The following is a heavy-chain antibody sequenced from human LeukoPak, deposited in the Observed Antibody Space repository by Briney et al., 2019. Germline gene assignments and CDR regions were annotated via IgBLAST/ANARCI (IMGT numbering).Heavy chain of an antibody. CDR3: AKIFDSSGFYYVRGAFDI. J-gene: IGHJ3*02. CDR2: ISGSGGST. Sequence: PGGSLRLSCAASGFTFSSYAMSWVRQAPGKGLEWVSAISGSGGSTYYADSVKGRFTISRDNSKNTLYLQMNSLRAEDTAVYYCAKIFDSSGFYYVRGAFDIWGQGTMVTVSS. CDR1: GFTFSSYA. D-gene: IGHD3-22*01. V-gene: IGHV3-23*01.